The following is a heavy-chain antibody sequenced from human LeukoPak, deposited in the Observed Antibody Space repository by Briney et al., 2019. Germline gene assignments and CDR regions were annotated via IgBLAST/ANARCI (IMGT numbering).Heavy chain of an antibody. CDR1: GGTFSSYA. Sequence: ASVKVSCKASGGTFSSYAISWVRQAPGQGPEWMGGIIPIFGTANYAQKFQGRVTITADESTSTAYMELSSLRSEDTAVYYCARDRSIAAAGPLNWDNWFDPWGQGTLVTVSS. D-gene: IGHD6-13*01. CDR3: ARDRSIAAAGPLNWDNWFDP. CDR2: IIPIFGTA. V-gene: IGHV1-69*13. J-gene: IGHJ5*02.